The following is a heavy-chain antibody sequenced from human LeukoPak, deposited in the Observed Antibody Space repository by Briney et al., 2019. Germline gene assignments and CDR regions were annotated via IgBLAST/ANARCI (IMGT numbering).Heavy chain of an antibody. CDR3: ARVYSLGIAASPYYYYYMDV. CDR2: INHSGST. D-gene: IGHD6-6*01. V-gene: IGHV4-34*01. J-gene: IGHJ6*03. CDR1: GRSFSGYY. Sequence: ASETLSLTCAVYGRSFSGYYWSWIRQPPGKGLEWIGEINHSGSTNYNPSLKSRVTISVDTSKNQFSLKLSSVTAADTAVYYCARVYSLGIAASPYYYYYMDVWGKGTTVTVSS.